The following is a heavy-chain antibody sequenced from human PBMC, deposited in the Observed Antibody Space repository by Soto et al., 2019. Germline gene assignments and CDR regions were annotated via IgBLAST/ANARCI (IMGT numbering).Heavy chain of an antibody. J-gene: IGHJ5*02. CDR1: GYSFTSYW. V-gene: IGHV5-51*01. CDR2: IYPGDSDT. CDR3: ARHHFAEQWLVEETWFDP. D-gene: IGHD6-19*01. Sequence: GESLKISCKGSGYSFTSYWIGWVRQMPGKGLEWMGIIYPGDSDTRYSPSFQGQVTISADKSISTAYLQWSSLKASDTAMYYCARHHFAEQWLVEETWFDPWGQGTLVTVS.